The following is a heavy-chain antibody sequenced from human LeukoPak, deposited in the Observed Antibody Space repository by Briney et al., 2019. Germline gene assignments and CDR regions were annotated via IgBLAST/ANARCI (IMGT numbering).Heavy chain of an antibody. CDR3: AARIVGATKDLDFDY. Sequence: GASVKVSCKASGYTFTSYYMHWVRQAPGQGLEWMGIINPSGGSTSYAQKFQGRVTITADKSTSTAYMELSSLRSEDTAVYYCAARIVGATKDLDFDYWGQGTLVTVSS. V-gene: IGHV1-46*01. CDR2: INPSGGST. J-gene: IGHJ4*02. D-gene: IGHD1-26*01. CDR1: GYTFTSYY.